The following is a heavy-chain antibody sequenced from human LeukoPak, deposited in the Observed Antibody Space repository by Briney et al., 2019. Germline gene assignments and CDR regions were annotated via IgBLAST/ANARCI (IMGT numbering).Heavy chain of an antibody. V-gene: IGHV3-23*01. J-gene: IGHJ4*02. CDR3: ARGGSYFRY. CDR2: ISGSGGNT. Sequence: GGSLRLSCAASGLTFSSYAMNWVRQAPGKGLEWVSAISGSGGNTYYADSVKGRFTISRDNAKNSLYLQLNSLRADDTAVYYCARGGSYFRYWGQGTLVTVSS. CDR1: GLTFSSYA. D-gene: IGHD1-26*01.